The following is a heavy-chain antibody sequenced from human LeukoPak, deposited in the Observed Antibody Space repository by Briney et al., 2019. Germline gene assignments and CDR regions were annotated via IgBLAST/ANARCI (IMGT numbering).Heavy chain of an antibody. J-gene: IGHJ6*02. CDR2: INTNTGNP. CDR3: ARDKYCSRTSCYFTGMDV. CDR1: GYTFTSYA. Sequence: ASVKVSCKASGYTFTSYAMNWVRQAPGQGLEWMGWINTNTGNPTYAQGFTGRFVFSLDTSVSTAYLQISSLKAEDTAVYYRARDKYCSRTSCYFTGMDVWGQGTTVTVSS. D-gene: IGHD2-2*01. V-gene: IGHV7-4-1*02.